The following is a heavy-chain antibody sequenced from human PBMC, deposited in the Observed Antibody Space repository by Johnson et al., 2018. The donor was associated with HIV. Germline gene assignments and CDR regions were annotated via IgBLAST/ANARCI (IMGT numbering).Heavy chain of an antibody. D-gene: IGHD2-15*01. CDR1: GFTFSSYA. CDR3: AKDRSGGALGAFDI. V-gene: IGHV3-30-3*01. Sequence: QVQLVESGGGVVQPGRSLRLSCAASGFTFSSYAMHWVRQAPGKGLEWVAVISYDGSNKYYADSVKGRFTISRDNSKNTLYLQMNSLRAEDTAVYYCAKDRSGGALGAFDIWGHGTMVTVSS. CDR2: ISYDGSNK. J-gene: IGHJ3*02.